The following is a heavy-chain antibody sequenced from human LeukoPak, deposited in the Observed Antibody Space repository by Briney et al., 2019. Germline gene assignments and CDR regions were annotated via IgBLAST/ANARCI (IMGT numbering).Heavy chain of an antibody. CDR3: ARQRDSAYYDFWSGYFFFDY. V-gene: IGHV5-51*01. CDR2: IYPGDSDT. D-gene: IGHD3-3*01. J-gene: IGHJ4*02. Sequence: PGESLKISCQGSGYSFTSYWIGWVRQMPGKGLEWMGIIYPGDSDTRYSPSFQGQVTISADKSISTAYLQWSSLKASDTATYYCARQRDSAYYDFWSGYFFFDYWGQGTLVTVSS. CDR1: GYSFTSYW.